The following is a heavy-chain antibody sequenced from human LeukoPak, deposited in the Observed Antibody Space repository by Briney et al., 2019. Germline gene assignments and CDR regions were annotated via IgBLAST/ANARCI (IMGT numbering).Heavy chain of an antibody. Sequence: GGSLRLSCAASGFTFSDYYMSWIRQAPGKGLEWVSYISSSGSTIYYADSVKGRFTISRDNAKNSLYLQMNSLTAEDTAVYYGARGSLDHSSYGMDVWGQGTTVTVSS. CDR2: ISSSGSTI. D-gene: IGHD1-14*01. V-gene: IGHV3-11*01. CDR1: GFTFSDYY. CDR3: ARGSLDHSSYGMDV. J-gene: IGHJ6*02.